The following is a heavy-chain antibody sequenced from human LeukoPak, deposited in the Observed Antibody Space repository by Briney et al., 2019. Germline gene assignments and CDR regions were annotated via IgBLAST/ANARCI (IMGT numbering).Heavy chain of an antibody. V-gene: IGHV4-61*08. J-gene: IGHJ4*02. D-gene: IGHD5-12*01. Sequence: SQTLSLTCTVSGGSISSGDYYWRWIRQPPGKGLEWIGYFSHSGNTNYNPSLKSRVTISVDTSKNQFSLKLSSVTAADTAVYYCARGPLDSGYTYFDYWGQGTLVSVAS. CDR1: GGSISSGDYY. CDR2: FSHSGNT. CDR3: ARGPLDSGYTYFDY.